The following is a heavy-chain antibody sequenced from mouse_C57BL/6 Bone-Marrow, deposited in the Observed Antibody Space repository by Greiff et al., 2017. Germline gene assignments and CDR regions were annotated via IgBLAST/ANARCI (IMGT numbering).Heavy chain of an antibody. V-gene: IGHV1-59*01. Sequence: VQLQQPGAELVRPGTSVKLSCKASGYTFTSYWMHWVKQRPGQGLEWIGVIDPSDSYTNYNQKFKGKSTLTVDKSSSTAYMQLSSLTSEDSAVYYCARSGYSNYVYYYAMDYWGQGTSVTVSS. CDR1: GYTFTSYW. CDR3: ARSGYSNYVYYYAMDY. J-gene: IGHJ4*01. D-gene: IGHD2-5*01. CDR2: IDPSDSYT.